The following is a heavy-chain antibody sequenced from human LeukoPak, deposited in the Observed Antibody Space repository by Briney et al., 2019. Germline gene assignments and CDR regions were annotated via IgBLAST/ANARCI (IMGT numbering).Heavy chain of an antibody. V-gene: IGHV3-43*02. J-gene: IGHJ6*03. D-gene: IGHD6-19*01. Sequence: GGSLRLSCAASGFTFDDYAMHWVRQAPGKGLEWVSLISGDGGSTYYADSVKGRFTISRDNSKNSLYLQMNSLRTEDTALYYCAKDVSSGWYYYYYYYMDVWGKGTTVTVSS. CDR2: ISGDGGST. CDR3: AKDVSSGWYYYYYYYMDV. CDR1: GFTFDDYA.